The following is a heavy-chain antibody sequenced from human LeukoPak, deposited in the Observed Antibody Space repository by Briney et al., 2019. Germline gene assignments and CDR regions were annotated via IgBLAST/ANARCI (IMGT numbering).Heavy chain of an antibody. Sequence: GGSLRLSCAASGFTVSSNYMSWVRQAPGKGLEWVSVIYSGGSTYYADSVKGRFTISRDNSKNTLYLQMNSLRAEDTAVYYCARGNRRSSGWYSTSFLNWFDPWGQGTLVTVSS. CDR1: GFTVSSNY. D-gene: IGHD6-19*01. CDR2: IYSGGST. CDR3: ARGNRRSSGWYSTSFLNWFDP. V-gene: IGHV3-66*01. J-gene: IGHJ5*02.